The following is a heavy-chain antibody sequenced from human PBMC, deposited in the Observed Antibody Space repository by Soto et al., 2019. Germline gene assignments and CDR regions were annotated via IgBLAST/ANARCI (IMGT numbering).Heavy chain of an antibody. D-gene: IGHD1-26*01. CDR1: GFTFSYYW. CDR3: ARGQWGAFDL. V-gene: IGHV3-74*01. CDR2: IHSDGSST. Sequence: DVQLVESGGGSVQPGGSLSLSCAATGFTFSYYWMHWVRQAPGKGLVWVSRIHSDGSSTTDADSVKGRFTISRDDAKNTLYLQMNSLRAEDTAVYYCARGQWGAFDLRGQGTMVTVA. J-gene: IGHJ3*01.